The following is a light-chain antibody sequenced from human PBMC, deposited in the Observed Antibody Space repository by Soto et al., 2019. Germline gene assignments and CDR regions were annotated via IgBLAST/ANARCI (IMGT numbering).Light chain of an antibody. CDR3: QQRSSWPRIT. J-gene: IGKJ5*01. CDR1: QSVRSY. V-gene: IGKV3-11*01. CDR2: DAS. Sequence: ESMLTQSPATLSLSPGERATLSCRASQSVRSYLAWYQQKPGQAPRLLIYDASNSAPGIPARFSGSGSGTDFTLTTSSLEPDDFAVYYCQQRSSWPRITFGQGTRLDIK.